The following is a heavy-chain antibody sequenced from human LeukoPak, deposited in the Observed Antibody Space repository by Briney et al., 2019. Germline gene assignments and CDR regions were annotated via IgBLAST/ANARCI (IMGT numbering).Heavy chain of an antibody. Sequence: GESLKISCKGSGYSFTSYWISWVRQMPGKGLEWMGRIDPSDSYTNYSPSFQGHVTISADKSISTAYLQWSSLKASDTAMYYCASFYGSGSYYLHNPWYFDLWGRGTLVTVSS. J-gene: IGHJ2*01. D-gene: IGHD3-10*01. CDR1: GYSFTSYW. V-gene: IGHV5-10-1*01. CDR2: IDPSDSYT. CDR3: ASFYGSGSYYLHNPWYFDL.